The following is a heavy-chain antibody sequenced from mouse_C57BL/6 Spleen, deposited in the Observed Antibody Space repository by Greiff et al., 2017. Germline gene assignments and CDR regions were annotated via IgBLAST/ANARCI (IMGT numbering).Heavy chain of an antibody. CDR2: INPSNGGT. V-gene: IGHV1-53*01. Sequence: QVHVKQPGTELVKPGASVKLSCKASGYTFTSYWMHWVKQRPGQGLEWIGNINPSNGGTNYNEKVKSKATLTVDKSSSTAYMQLSSLASEDSAVYYCAKGLYYGYYNDYWGQGTPLAVSS. J-gene: IGHJ2*01. CDR3: AKGLYYGYYNDY. CDR1: GYTFTSYW. D-gene: IGHD2-2*01.